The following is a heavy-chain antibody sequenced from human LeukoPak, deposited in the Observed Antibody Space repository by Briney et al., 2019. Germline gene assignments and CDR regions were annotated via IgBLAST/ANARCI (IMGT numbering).Heavy chain of an antibody. CDR3: AKNNYYDSSGYYPYYFDY. CDR1: GFTFSRYT. V-gene: IGHV3-23*01. CDR2: ISGSGGST. Sequence: GGSLRLSCAASGFTFSRYTMNWVRQAPGKGLEWVSAISGSGGSTYYADSVKGRFTISRDNSKNTLYLQMNSLRAEDTAVYYCAKNNYYDSSGYYPYYFDYWGQETLVTVSS. J-gene: IGHJ4*02. D-gene: IGHD3-22*01.